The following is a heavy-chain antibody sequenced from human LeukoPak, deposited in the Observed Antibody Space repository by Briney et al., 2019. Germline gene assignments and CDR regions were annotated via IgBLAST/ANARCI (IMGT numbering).Heavy chain of an antibody. V-gene: IGHV3-30*02. D-gene: IGHD3-10*01. J-gene: IGHJ4*02. Sequence: PGGSLRLSCAASGFTFSSYGMHWVRQAPGKGLEWVTFIRYDGSNKYYADSVKGRFTISRDNSKNTLYLQMNSLRAEDTAVYYCAKDPYGSGSYLFDYWGQGTLVTVSS. CDR1: GFTFSSYG. CDR2: IRYDGSNK. CDR3: AKDPYGSGSYLFDY.